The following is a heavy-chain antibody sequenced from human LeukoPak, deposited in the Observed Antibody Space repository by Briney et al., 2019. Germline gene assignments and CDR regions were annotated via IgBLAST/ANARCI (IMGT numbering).Heavy chain of an antibody. D-gene: IGHD3-3*01. CDR3: ARGHYDFWSGYHADFDY. V-gene: IGHV4-34*01. CDR2: INHSGST. Sequence: SETLSLTCAVYGGSFSGYYWSWIRQPPGKGLESIGEINHSGSTNYNPSLKSRVTISVDTSKNQFSLKLSSVTAADTAVYYCARGHYDFWSGYHADFDYWGQGTLVTVSS. CDR1: GGSFSGYY. J-gene: IGHJ4*02.